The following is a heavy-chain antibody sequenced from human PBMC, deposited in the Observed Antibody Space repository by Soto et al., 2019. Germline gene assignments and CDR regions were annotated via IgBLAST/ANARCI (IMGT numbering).Heavy chain of an antibody. D-gene: IGHD6-13*01. CDR2: IYTSGST. V-gene: IGHV4-4*07. J-gene: IGHJ5*02. CDR3: ARERVRSSSWYNNWFDP. Sequence: ADTLSLTCTVSGGSISSYYWSWIRQPAGKGLEWIGRIYTSGSTNYNPSLKSRVTMSVDTSKNQFSLKLSSVTAADTALYYCARERVRSSSWYNNWFDPWGQGTLVTASS. CDR1: GGSISSYY.